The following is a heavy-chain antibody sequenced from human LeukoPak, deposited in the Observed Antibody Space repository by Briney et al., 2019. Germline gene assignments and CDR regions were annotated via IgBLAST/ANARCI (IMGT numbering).Heavy chain of an antibody. D-gene: IGHD3-22*01. CDR2: ISIIGSTT. V-gene: IGHV3-48*03. CDR3: ARGNYYENSGYWVLSAFDI. J-gene: IGHJ3*02. Sequence: PGGSLRLSCAASGFSISNYEMNWVRQAPGKGLEWVSYISIIGSTTYYADSVKGRFTISRDNAKNSLYLQMNSLRAEDTAVYYCARGNYYENSGYWVLSAFDIWGQGTMVTVSS. CDR1: GFSISNYE.